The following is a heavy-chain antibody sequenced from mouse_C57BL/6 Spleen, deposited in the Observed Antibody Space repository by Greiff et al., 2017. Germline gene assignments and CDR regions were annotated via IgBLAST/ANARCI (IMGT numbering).Heavy chain of an antibody. CDR2: ISDGGSYT. Sequence: EVKVVESGGGLVKPGGSLKLSCAASGFTFSSYAMSWVRQTPEKRLEWVATISDGGSYTYSPDNVKGRFTIARDNAKNNLYLQMSHLKSEDTAMYYRARDELGYDDFAYWGQGTLVTVSA. CDR3: ARDELGYDDFAY. D-gene: IGHD2-2*01. J-gene: IGHJ3*01. V-gene: IGHV5-4*01. CDR1: GFTFSSYA.